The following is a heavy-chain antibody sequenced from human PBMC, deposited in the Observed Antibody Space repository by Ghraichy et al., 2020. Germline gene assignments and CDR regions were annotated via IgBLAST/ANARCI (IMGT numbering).Heavy chain of an antibody. D-gene: IGHD4-23*01. CDR1: GFTFSHYW. Sequence: GGSLRLSCAGSGFTFSHYWMSWVRQASGKALEWVANINQDGSQTYFVDSVKGRFTVSKDNARNSLSLQMNSLRPDDTAVYYCATTPYGGADFWGQGTLVTVSS. CDR2: INQDGSQT. CDR3: ATTPYGGADF. J-gene: IGHJ4*02. V-gene: IGHV3-7*02.